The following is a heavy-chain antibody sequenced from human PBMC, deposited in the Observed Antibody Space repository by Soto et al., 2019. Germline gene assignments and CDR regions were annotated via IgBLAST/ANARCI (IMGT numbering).Heavy chain of an antibody. J-gene: IGHJ3*02. CDR2: ISSSSSYI. CDR3: ARAMTTVTTGDAFDI. CDR1: GFTFSSYS. Sequence: GGSLRLSCAASGFTFSSYSMNWVRQAPGKGLEWVSSISSSSSYIYYADSVKGRFTISRDNAKNSLYLQMNSLRAEDTAVYYCARAMTTVTTGDAFDIWGQGTMVTVSS. D-gene: IGHD4-17*01. V-gene: IGHV3-21*01.